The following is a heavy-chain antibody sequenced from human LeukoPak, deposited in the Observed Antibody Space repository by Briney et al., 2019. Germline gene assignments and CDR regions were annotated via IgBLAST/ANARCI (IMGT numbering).Heavy chain of an antibody. CDR3: ARDLGGAVVTPFDY. J-gene: IGHJ4*02. CDR1: GYTFSGYY. CDR2: INPKSGGT. Sequence: ASVKVSFKASGYTFSGYYLHWVRQAPGQGLEWMGWINPKSGGTSYAQKFQGRVTMTRDTSINTAYMELSGLTSDDTAVYSCARDLGGAVVTPFDYWGQGSLVTVSS. D-gene: IGHD4-23*01. V-gene: IGHV1-2*02.